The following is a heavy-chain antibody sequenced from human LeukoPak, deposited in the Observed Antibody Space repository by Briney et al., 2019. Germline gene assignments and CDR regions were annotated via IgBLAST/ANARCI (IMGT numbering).Heavy chain of an antibody. CDR3: GKEVERHFDLKY. CDR2: FSGGGDS. V-gene: IGHV3-23*01. J-gene: IGHJ4*02. CDR1: GFTSGIYA. Sequence: PGGSLRLSCAASGFTSGIYAVSWVRKAPGKGLEWVSAFSGGGDSYYADSVKGRFTISRDNSKKILYLQMNSLRAEDTAVYYCGKEVERHFDLKYWGQGTRVTVSS.